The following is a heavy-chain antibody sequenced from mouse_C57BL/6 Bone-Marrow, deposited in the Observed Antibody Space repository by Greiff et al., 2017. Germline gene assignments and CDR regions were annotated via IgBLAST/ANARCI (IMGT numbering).Heavy chain of an antibody. J-gene: IGHJ4*01. CDR2: ISSGSSTI. Sequence: EVKLMESGGGLVKPGGSLKLSCAASGFTFSDYGMHWVRQAPEKGLEWVAYISSGSSTIYYADTVKGRFTISRDNAKNTLFLQMTSLRSEDTAMYYCARGAQANYAMDYWGQGTSVTVSS. CDR1: GFTFSDYG. V-gene: IGHV5-17*01. CDR3: ARGAQANYAMDY. D-gene: IGHD3-2*02.